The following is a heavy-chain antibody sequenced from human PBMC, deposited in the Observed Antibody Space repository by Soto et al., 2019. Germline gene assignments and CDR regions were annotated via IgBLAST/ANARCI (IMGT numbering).Heavy chain of an antibody. D-gene: IGHD5-18*01. CDR2: IYYSGST. Sequence: KPSETLSLTCTVSGGSISSGDYYWSWIRQPPGKGLEWIGYIYYSGSTYYNPSLKSRVTISVDTSKNQFSLKLSSVIAADTAVYYCARAEPHTAMWNYGMDVWGQGTTVTVSS. CDR3: ARAEPHTAMWNYGMDV. J-gene: IGHJ6*02. CDR1: GGSISSGDYY. V-gene: IGHV4-30-4*01.